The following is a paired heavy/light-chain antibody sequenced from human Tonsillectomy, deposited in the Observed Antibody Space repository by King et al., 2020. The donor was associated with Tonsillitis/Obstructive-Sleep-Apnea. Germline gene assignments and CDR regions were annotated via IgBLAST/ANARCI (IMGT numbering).Light chain of an antibody. CDR1: TSNIGAGYD. CDR3: QSYDTNLYGPDVV. CDR2: ANN. V-gene: IGLV1-40*01. J-gene: IGLJ2*01. Sequence: QSVLTQPPSVSGAPGQTVTISCSGTTSNIGAGYDVHWYQQLPGTAPKLLIDANNNRPSGVPDRFSGSKSGTSASLAITGLQVEDEADYYCQSYDTNLYGPDVVFGGGTKVIVL.
Heavy chain of an antibody. V-gene: IGHV4-31*02. CDR3: ARRVRGVHYPFDY. Sequence: HVQLQESGPGLVKPSQTLSLTCSVSGDSITNGDYFWTWIRQHPGKGLEWIGYISSSGSTYYHPSLKSRSAISKDTPKNQFSLQLRSVTAADTAIYYCARRVRGVHYPFDYWGRGALVTVSS. CDR2: ISSSGST. D-gene: IGHD3-10*01. J-gene: IGHJ4*02. CDR1: GDSITNGDYF.